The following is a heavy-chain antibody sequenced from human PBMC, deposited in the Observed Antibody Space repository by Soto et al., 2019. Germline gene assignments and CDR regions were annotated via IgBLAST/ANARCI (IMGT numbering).Heavy chain of an antibody. J-gene: IGHJ6*02. CDR3: ATRITTFGVAVASPYYYYYGMDV. D-gene: IGHD3-3*01. Sequence: ASVKVSCKASGGTFSSYAISWVRQAPGQGLEWMGGIIPIFGTANYAQKFQGRVTITADESTSTAYMELSRQRSEDTAVHYCATRITTFGVAVASPYYYYYGMDVWGRGTTVTVSS. V-gene: IGHV1-69*13. CDR2: IIPIFGTA. CDR1: GGTFSSYA.